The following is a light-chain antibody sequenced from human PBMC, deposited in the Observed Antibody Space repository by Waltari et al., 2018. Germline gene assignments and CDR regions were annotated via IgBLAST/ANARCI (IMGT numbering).Light chain of an antibody. CDR3: SSYTTSSVI. CDR2: DVT. Sequence: QSALTQPASVSGSPGQSITISGPGTRRHVRGYDFVSWFQQHPGKAPKLMIYDVTKRPPGVSNRFSGSKSGNTASLTISGLQAEDEANYYCSSYTTSSVIFGGGTKLTVL. J-gene: IGLJ2*01. V-gene: IGLV2-14*03. CDR1: RRHVRGYDF.